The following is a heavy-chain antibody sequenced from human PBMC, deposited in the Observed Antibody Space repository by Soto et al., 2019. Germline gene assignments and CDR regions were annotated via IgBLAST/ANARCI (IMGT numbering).Heavy chain of an antibody. D-gene: IGHD6-19*01. J-gene: IGHJ4*02. V-gene: IGHV4-59*01. CDR1: GGSMDNKY. CDR3: ARGGWSLNL. Sequence: QVHLEAAGPGLVKPSETLSLICTVSGGSMDNKYWSWLRQAPGKALEWIGYVHYTGSTNYSPSLKSRVTMSVDTSKKQFSLQLTSVTSADTAVYFCARGGWSLNLWGRGALVTVSS. CDR2: VHYTGST.